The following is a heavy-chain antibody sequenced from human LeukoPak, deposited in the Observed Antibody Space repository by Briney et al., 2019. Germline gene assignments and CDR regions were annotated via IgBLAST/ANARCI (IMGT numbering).Heavy chain of an antibody. CDR2: ISSNGGST. D-gene: IGHD2-15*01. J-gene: IGHJ4*02. Sequence: QAGGSLRLSCSASGFTFSSYAMHWVRQAPGKGLEHVSAISSNGGSTYYADSVKGRFTISRDNSKNTLYLQMSSLRAEDTAVYYCVKDLSPVVAAISFDYWGQGTLVTVSS. V-gene: IGHV3-64D*06. CDR1: GFTFSSYA. CDR3: VKDLSPVVAAISFDY.